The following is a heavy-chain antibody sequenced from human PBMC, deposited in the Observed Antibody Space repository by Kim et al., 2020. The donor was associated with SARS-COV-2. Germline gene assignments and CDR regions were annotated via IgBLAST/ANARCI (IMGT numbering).Heavy chain of an antibody. CDR3: ARTLPNSKARGARGGMVQGAPPQD. Sequence: SVKVSCKASGGTFSSYAISWVRQAPGQGLEWMGGIIPIFGTANYAQKFQGRVTITADESTSTAYMELSSLRSEDTAVYYCARTLPNSKARGARGGMVQGAPPQDWGQGTLVTVSS. CDR2: IIPIFGTA. CDR1: GGTFSSYA. D-gene: IGHD3-10*01. J-gene: IGHJ4*02. V-gene: IGHV1-69*13.